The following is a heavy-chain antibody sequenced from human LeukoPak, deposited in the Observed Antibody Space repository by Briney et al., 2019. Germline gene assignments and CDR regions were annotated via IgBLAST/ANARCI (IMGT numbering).Heavy chain of an antibody. Sequence: SETLSFTSAVYGVSFSGYYWSWIRHRPGNGLEWIVDINHSGSTNYNPSLKSRVTISVDTSKNQFSLKLSSVTAADTAVYYCAREAHFWSGFSSAGYTDVWGKGTTVTVSS. D-gene: IGHD3-3*02. CDR2: INHSGST. CDR1: GVSFSGYY. CDR3: AREAHFWSGFSSAGYTDV. J-gene: IGHJ6*03. V-gene: IGHV4-34*01.